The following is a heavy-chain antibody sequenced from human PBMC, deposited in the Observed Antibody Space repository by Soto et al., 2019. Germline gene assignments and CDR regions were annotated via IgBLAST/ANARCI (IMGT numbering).Heavy chain of an antibody. V-gene: IGHV3-33*01. CDR3: ARDGIVGSTLDAFDI. CDR2: IWYDGSNK. Sequence: QVQLVESGGGVVQPGRSLRVSCAASGSTFSKYGMHWVRQAPGKGLEWVAGIWYDGSNKDYADSVKGRFTISRDNFKNTLYLQMNSLRAEDTAMYYCARDGIVGSTLDAFDIWGQGTMVTVSS. CDR1: GSTFSKYG. D-gene: IGHD1-26*01. J-gene: IGHJ3*02.